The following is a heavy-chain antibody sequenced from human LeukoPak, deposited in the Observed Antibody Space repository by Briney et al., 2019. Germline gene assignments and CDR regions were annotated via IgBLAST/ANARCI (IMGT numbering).Heavy chain of an antibody. Sequence: GGSLRLSCAASGFTFSGHSMTWVRQAPGKGLEWVANINLDGSERFYVDFVKGRFTISRDNADNSRYLQMNSLRAEDTAVYYCGRVVAGAIDYWGQGTLVTVSS. D-gene: IGHD2-15*01. CDR3: GRVVAGAIDY. V-gene: IGHV3-7*01. CDR1: GFTFSGHS. CDR2: INLDGSER. J-gene: IGHJ4*02.